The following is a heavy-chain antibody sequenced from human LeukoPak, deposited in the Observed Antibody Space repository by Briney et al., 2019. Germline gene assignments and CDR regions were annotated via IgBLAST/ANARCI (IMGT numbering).Heavy chain of an antibody. CDR2: IYHSGST. V-gene: IGHV4-30-2*01. J-gene: IGHJ4*02. CDR3: ARVRVTYYYDSSGYYYFDY. CDR1: GGSISSGGYH. Sequence: PSQTLSLTCTVSGGSISSGGYHWSWIRQPPGKGLEWIGYIYHSGSTYYNPSLKSRVTISVDRSKNQFSLKLSSVTAADTAVYYCARVRVTYYYDSSGYYYFDYWGQGTLVTVSS. D-gene: IGHD3-22*01.